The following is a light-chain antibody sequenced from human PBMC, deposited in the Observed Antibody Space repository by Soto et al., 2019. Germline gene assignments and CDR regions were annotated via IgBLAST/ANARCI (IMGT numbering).Light chain of an antibody. J-gene: IGKJ4*01. V-gene: IGKV1-5*03. Sequence: DIKMNQSPSTLSASVGDRVTIACRASQNIGDWLAWYQQKPGKAPNLLIYKASTLESGVPSRFSGSGSGTEFTLAISSLQPEDFATYYCQQYNDWSTFGGGTKVDNK. CDR2: KAS. CDR1: QNIGDW. CDR3: QQYNDWST.